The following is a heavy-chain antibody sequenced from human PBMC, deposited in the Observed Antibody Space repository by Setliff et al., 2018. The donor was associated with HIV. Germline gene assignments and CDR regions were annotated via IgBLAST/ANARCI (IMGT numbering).Heavy chain of an antibody. CDR1: GLTFSSYG. CDR3: ARDQEWLVEVEGDALHI. D-gene: IGHD6-19*01. Sequence: PGGSLRLSCAASGLTFSSYGMHWVRQAPGKGLEWVAVIWYDGTNKYYADSVKGRFTISRDNFKNTLFLQMNSLRAEDTAVYYCARDQEWLVEVEGDALHIWGQGTMVTVSS. J-gene: IGHJ3*02. CDR2: IWYDGTNK. V-gene: IGHV3-33*01.